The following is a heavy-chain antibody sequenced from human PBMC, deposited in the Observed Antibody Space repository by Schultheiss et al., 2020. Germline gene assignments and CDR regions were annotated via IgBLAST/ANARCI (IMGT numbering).Heavy chain of an antibody. D-gene: IGHD3-22*01. J-gene: IGHJ6*03. CDR3: ARGWGYYDSSGYYYAEKSTYYMDV. V-gene: IGHV4-59*12. CDR1: GGSISSYY. Sequence: SQTLSLTCTVSGGSISSYYWSWIRQPPGKGLEWIGYIYYSGSTYYNPSLKSRVTISVDTSKNQFSLKLSSVTAADTAVYYCARGWGYYDSSGYYYAEKSTYYMDVWGKGTTVTVSS. CDR2: IYYSGST.